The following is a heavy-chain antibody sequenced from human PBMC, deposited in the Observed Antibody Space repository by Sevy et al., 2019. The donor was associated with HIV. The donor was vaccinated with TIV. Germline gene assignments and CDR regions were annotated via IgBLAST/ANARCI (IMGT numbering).Heavy chain of an antibody. CDR2: ISGSGGST. CDR3: AKPPRGPYYYYGMDV. J-gene: IGHJ6*02. V-gene: IGHV3-23*01. CDR1: GFTFSSYA. Sequence: GGSLRLSCAASGFTFSSYAMSWVRQAPGKGLEWVSVISGSGGSTYYADSVKGRFTFSRDNSKNTLYLQMNSRRAEDTAVYYCAKPPRGPYYYYGMDVWGQGTPVTVSS. D-gene: IGHD5-12*01.